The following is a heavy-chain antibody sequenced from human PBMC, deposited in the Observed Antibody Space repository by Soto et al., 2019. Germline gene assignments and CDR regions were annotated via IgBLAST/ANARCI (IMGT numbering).Heavy chain of an antibody. D-gene: IGHD3-16*01. V-gene: IGHV3-64*01. J-gene: IGHJ4*02. CDR2: ISSNGGST. Sequence: PGGSLRLSCAASGFTFSSYAMHWVRQAPGKGLEYVSAISSNGGSTYYANSVKGRFTISRDNSKNTLYLQMGSLRAEDMAVYYCARGGGPEPTPLDYWGQGTLVTVSS. CDR3: ARGGGPEPTPLDY. CDR1: GFTFSSYA.